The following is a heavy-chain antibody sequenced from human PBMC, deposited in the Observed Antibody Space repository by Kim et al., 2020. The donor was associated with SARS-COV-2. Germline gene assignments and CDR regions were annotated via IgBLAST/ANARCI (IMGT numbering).Heavy chain of an antibody. D-gene: IGHD6-13*01. Sequence: GGSLRLSCAASGFTFSSYSMNWVRQAPGKGLEWVSSISSSSYIYYADSVKGRFTISRDNAKNSLYLQMNSLRAEDTAVYYCAREVIAAPGWMRGANNWFDPWGQGTLVTVSS. J-gene: IGHJ5*02. CDR1: GFTFSSYS. CDR3: AREVIAAPGWMRGANNWFDP. CDR2: ISSSSYI. V-gene: IGHV3-21*01.